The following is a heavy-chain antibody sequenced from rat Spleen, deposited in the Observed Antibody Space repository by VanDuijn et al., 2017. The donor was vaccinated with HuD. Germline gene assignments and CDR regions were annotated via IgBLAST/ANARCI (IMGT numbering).Heavy chain of an antibody. Sequence: EVQLVESGGGLVQPGRSLKLSCAASGFTFNNYYMVWVRQAPTKGLEWVASISPSGGSSHYRDSVKGRFTISRDHAISTLYLQMDSLRSEDTATYYCATAGTRISRFAYWGQGTLVTVSS. J-gene: IGHJ3*01. CDR2: ISPSGGSS. CDR1: GFTFNNYY. CDR3: ATAGTRISRFAY. V-gene: IGHV5-27*01. D-gene: IGHD1-4*01.